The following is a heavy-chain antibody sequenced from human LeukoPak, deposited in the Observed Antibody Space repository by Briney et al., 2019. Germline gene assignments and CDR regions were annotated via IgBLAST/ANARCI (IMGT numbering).Heavy chain of an antibody. Sequence: ASVKVSCKASGYTFTSYDINWVRQATGQGLEWMGWMNPNSGNTGYAQKFQGRVTITRNTSISTAYMELSSLRSEDTAVYYCARSLSGGYYYYYMDVWGKGTTVTVSS. J-gene: IGHJ6*03. D-gene: IGHD3-10*01. CDR2: MNPNSGNT. CDR1: GYTFTSYD. CDR3: ARSLSGGYYYYYMDV. V-gene: IGHV1-8*03.